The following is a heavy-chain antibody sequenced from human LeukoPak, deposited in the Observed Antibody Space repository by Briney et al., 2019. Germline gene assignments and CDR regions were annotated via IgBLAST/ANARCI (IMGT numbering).Heavy chain of an antibody. CDR1: GFTFSNYA. J-gene: IGHJ4*02. D-gene: IGHD2-21*02. V-gene: IGHV3-23*01. CDR3: AKGLGDPRAFDY. Sequence: GGSLRLSCAASGFTFSNYAMNWVRQAPGKGLEWVSGISGSSGTINYAAPVKGRFTISRDNSRNTLYLQMNSLRADDTAVYYCAKGLGDPRAFDYWGQGTLVTVSS. CDR2: ISGSSGTI.